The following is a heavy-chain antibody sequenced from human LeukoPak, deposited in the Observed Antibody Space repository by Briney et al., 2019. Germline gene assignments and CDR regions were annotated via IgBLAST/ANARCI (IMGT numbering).Heavy chain of an antibody. V-gene: IGHV3-30*18. D-gene: IGHD6-19*01. CDR1: GFTFSSYA. Sequence: PGGSLRLSCAASGFTFSSYAMDWVRQAPGKGLEWVAVISYDGSNKYHLDSVKGRFTISRDNSKDTLYLQMDSLRPEDTAVYYCAKDSDRGGWYPDHWGQGTLVTVSS. J-gene: IGHJ4*02. CDR3: AKDSDRGGWYPDH. CDR2: ISYDGSNK.